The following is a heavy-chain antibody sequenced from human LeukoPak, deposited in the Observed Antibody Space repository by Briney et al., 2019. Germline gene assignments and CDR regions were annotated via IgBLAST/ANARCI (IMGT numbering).Heavy chain of an antibody. D-gene: IGHD2-2*01. Sequence: SETLSLTCTVSGVSINSYYWSWIRQPPGKGLEWLGYFYYSGSTNYNPSLKSRVTISADTSKNQFSLKLSSVTAADTAVYYCTRSGGFAPAADHWGQGTLVIVSS. V-gene: IGHV4-59*01. J-gene: IGHJ4*02. CDR2: FYYSGST. CDR3: TRSGGFAPAADH. CDR1: GVSINSYY.